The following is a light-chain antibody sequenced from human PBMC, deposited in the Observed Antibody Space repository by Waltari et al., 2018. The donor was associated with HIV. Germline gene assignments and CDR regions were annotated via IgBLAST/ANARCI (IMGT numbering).Light chain of an antibody. CDR3: QSYDSSLTGSV. V-gene: IGLV1-40*01. CDR1: SSNIGAGYD. Sequence: QSVLTQPPSVSGAPGQWVTISCTGSSSNIGAGYDVHWYQQVPGTAPKLLIYGNNNRPSGVPDRFSASKSGASPSLAITGLQAEDEADYYCQSYDSSLTGSVFGGGTKLTVL. CDR2: GNN. J-gene: IGLJ2*01.